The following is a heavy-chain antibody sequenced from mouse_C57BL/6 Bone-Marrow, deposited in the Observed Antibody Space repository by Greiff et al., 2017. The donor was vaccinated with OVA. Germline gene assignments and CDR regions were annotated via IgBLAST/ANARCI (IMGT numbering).Heavy chain of an antibody. J-gene: IGHJ4*01. CDR2: IDPSDSET. Sequence: QVQLQQPGAELVRPGSSVKLSCKASGYTFTSYWMHWVKQRPIQGLEWIGNIDPSDSETHYNQKFKDKATLTVDKSSSTAYMQLSSLTSEDSAVFYCERGGYVIIYYYAMDYGGQGTSVTVPS. CDR3: ERGGYVIIYYYAMDY. CDR1: GYTFTSYW. D-gene: IGHD3-1*01. V-gene: IGHV1-52*01.